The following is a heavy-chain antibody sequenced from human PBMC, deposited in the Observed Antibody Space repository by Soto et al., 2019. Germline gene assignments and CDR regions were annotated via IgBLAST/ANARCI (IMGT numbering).Heavy chain of an antibody. V-gene: IGHV1-69*06. CDR2: TVPVFDTS. J-gene: IGHJ3*01. D-gene: IGHD3-3*01. CDR1: GGTFNGYG. Sequence: QVQLVQSGAVVKKPGSSVEVSCKASGGTFNGYGISWVRQAPGQGREWMGGTVPVFDTSKYAPRFQGRVTITADKSTSTAYMELSSVTSEDTAIYFCARGVSIWGAYYTGPSAYDLWGQGTLVIVSS. CDR3: ARGVSIWGAYYTGPSAYDL.